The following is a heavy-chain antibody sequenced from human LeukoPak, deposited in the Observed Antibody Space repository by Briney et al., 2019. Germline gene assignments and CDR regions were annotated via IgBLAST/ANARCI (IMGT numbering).Heavy chain of an antibody. D-gene: IGHD4-23*01. CDR2: IIPIFGTA. Sequence: SVMVSCKASGYTFTTYGINWVRQAPGQGLEWMGGIIPIFGTANYAQKFQGRVTITADESTSTAYMELSSLRSEDTAVYYCARGRKDGGNFFDYWGQGTLVTVSS. V-gene: IGHV1-69*13. CDR1: GYTFTTYG. J-gene: IGHJ4*02. CDR3: ARGRKDGGNFFDY.